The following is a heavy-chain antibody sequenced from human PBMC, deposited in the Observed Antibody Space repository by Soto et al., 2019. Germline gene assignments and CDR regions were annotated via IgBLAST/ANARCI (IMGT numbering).Heavy chain of an antibody. CDR1: GGSISSSSYY. CDR3: AITYRGSYHNWFDP. CDR2: IYYRGST. V-gene: IGHV4-39*01. J-gene: IGHJ5*02. Sequence: QLQLQESVPGLVKPSETLSLTCTVFGGSISSSSYYWVWIRQPPGKGLECIGSIYYRGSTNYNPALQSRVTISVDTSKTQFSLKLRSVTAADTAVYYCAITYRGSYHNWFDPRGKGPLVSVSS. D-gene: IGHD1-26*01.